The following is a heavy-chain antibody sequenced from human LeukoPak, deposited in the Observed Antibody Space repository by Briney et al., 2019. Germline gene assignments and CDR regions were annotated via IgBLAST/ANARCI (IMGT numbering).Heavy chain of an antibody. V-gene: IGHV4-31*03. J-gene: IGHJ3*02. CDR2: IYYNGIT. CDR1: GGSISNCGYY. Sequence: SEPLSLTCTVSGGSISNCGYYWSWIRQHPGKGLEWIGYIYYNGITYYNPSLKSRVSISIDRHNNQFSLKLNDQPESGAASCYCGSESGDSPGTFAILGQGTMVTVSS. D-gene: IGHD2-21*02. CDR3: GSESGDSPGTFAI.